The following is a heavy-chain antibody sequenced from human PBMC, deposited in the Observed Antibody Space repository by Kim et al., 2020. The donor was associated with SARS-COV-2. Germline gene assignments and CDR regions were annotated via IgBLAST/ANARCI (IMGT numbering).Heavy chain of an antibody. CDR1: GFTFSSYA. V-gene: IGHV3-23*01. CDR3: AKGHLVGLAAAGTVLFDY. J-gene: IGHJ4*02. D-gene: IGHD6-13*01. Sequence: GGSLRLSCAASGFTFSSYAMSWVRHAPGKGLEWVSAISGSGGSTYYADSVKGRFTISRDNSKNTLYLQMNSLRAEDTAVYYCAKGHLVGLAAAGTVLFDYWRQRSLFTVS. CDR2: ISGSGGST.